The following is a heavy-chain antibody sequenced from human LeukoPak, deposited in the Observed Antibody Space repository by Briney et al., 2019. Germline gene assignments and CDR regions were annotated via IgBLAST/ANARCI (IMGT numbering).Heavy chain of an antibody. D-gene: IGHD4-17*01. J-gene: IGHJ5*02. V-gene: IGHV5-51*01. CDR3: ARIDYGDYENWFDP. CDR2: IYPGDSDT. CDR1: GSIFTSYW. Sequence: RGASLKISCKGSGSIFTSYWIGWVRQLPGKGLEWMGIIYPGDSDTRYSPSFQGQVTISADKSISTAYLQWSSLKASDTAMYYCARIDYGDYENWFDPWGQGTLVTVSS.